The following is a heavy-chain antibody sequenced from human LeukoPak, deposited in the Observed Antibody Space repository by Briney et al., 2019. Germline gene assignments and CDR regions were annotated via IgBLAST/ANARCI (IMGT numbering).Heavy chain of an antibody. CDR1: GFSFRSYS. Sequence: PWGSLRLSCTASGFSFRSYSLNWVRQSPGKGLEWISYIGGGGDAIYYAESVRGRFTISRDNARNSVYLQVNSLRVEDTAVYYCVRGGQGRDDYFDYWGQGTLVTVSS. CDR3: VRGGQGRDDYFDY. CDR2: IGGGGDAI. V-gene: IGHV3-48*04. J-gene: IGHJ4*02.